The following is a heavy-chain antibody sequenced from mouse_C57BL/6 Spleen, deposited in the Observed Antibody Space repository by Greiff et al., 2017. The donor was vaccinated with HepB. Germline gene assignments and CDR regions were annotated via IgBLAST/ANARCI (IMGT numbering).Heavy chain of an antibody. CDR2: IDPSDSYT. CDR1: GYTFTSYW. J-gene: IGHJ3*01. Sequence: QVQLQQPGAELVMPGASVKLSCKASGYTFTSYWMHWVKQRPGQGLEWIGEIDPSDSYTNYNQKFKGKSTLTVDKSSSTAYMQLSSLTSEDSAVYYCLLPRAYWGQGTLVTVSA. V-gene: IGHV1-69*01. CDR3: LLPRAY. D-gene: IGHD2-10*01.